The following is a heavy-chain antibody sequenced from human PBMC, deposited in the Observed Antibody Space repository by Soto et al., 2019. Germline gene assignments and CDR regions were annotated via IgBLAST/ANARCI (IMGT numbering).Heavy chain of an antibody. CDR2: IKSKTDGGTT. J-gene: IGHJ4*02. V-gene: IGHV3-15*07. Sequence: GGSLRLSCAASGFTFSNAWMNWVRQAPGKGLEWVGRIKSKTDGGTTDYAAPVKGRLTISRDDSKNTLYLQMNSLKTEDTAVYYCTTLDYDILTGYYQSPPFDYWGQGTLVTVS. D-gene: IGHD3-9*01. CDR1: GFTFSNAW. CDR3: TTLDYDILTGYYQSPPFDY.